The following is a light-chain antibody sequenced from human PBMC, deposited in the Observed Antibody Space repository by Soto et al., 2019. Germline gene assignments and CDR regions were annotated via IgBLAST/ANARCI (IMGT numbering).Light chain of an antibody. V-gene: IGKV1-5*03. Sequence: DIQMTQSPSTLSASVGDRVTITCRASQSISSWLAWYQQKPGKAPKLLIYKASSLESVVPSRFSGSGSGTEFTLTISSLQPDDFATYYCQQYNSYWATFGQGTKVAIK. J-gene: IGKJ1*01. CDR3: QQYNSYWAT. CDR1: QSISSW. CDR2: KAS.